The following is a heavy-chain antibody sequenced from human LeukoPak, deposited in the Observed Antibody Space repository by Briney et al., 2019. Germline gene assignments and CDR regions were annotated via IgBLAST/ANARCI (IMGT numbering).Heavy chain of an antibody. J-gene: IGHJ6*03. V-gene: IGHV4-39*01. CDR1: GDSISSRTYY. CDR2: IHYGWST. D-gene: IGHD6-13*01. Sequence: SETLSLTCTVSGDSISSRTYYWGWIRQPPGKGLEWIASIHYGWSTYYNPSLKSRVTISVDTSKNQFSLQLKSVSAADTALYYCARNRGSSSWYYYYMDVWGKGTTVTVSS. CDR3: ARNRGSSSWYYYYMDV.